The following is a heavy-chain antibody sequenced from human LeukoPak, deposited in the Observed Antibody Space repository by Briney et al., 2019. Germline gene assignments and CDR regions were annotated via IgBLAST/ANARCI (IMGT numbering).Heavy chain of an antibody. CDR1: GYTFTNYG. J-gene: IGHJ3*02. V-gene: IGHV1-18*04. Sequence: ASVKVSCKASGYTFTNYGITWVRQAPGQGLEWMGWIRASNGNIDYAQKLQGRVTMTTDTSTNTAYMELRSLTSDDTAVYYCASRPMTTDAFDIWGQGTMVTVSS. CDR3: ASRPMTTDAFDI. D-gene: IGHD3-22*01. CDR2: IRASNGNI.